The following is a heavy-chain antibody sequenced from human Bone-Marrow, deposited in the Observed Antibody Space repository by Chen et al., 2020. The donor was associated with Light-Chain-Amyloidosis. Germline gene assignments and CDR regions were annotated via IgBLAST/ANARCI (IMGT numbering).Heavy chain of an antibody. D-gene: IGHD3-22*01. CDR2: IYYGGNS. V-gene: IGHV4-31*02. Sequence: TWNRQHPGRGLEWIGYIYYGGNSRYNPSLMSRVTISLDTSKNQFSLNLSSVTAADTAVYYCARGTMTSVDWSYYCDFWGQGTLVTVSS. CDR3: ARGTMTSVDWSYYCDF. J-gene: IGHJ4*02.